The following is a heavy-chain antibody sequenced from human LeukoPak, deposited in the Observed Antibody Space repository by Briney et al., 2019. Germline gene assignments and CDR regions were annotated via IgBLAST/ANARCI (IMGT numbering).Heavy chain of an antibody. CDR1: GFTFDDYG. CDR2: ITWNGVGT. D-gene: IGHD4-17*01. CDR3: ARSMTTVTTRFFDL. Sequence: GGSLRLSCAASGFTFDDYGMIWVRQAPGKGLEWVSYITWNGVGTAYADSMKGRFTVSRDNVRNSLFLQMDSLRAEDTALYYCARSMTTVTTRFFDLWGRGTLVTVSS. V-gene: IGHV3-20*04. J-gene: IGHJ2*01.